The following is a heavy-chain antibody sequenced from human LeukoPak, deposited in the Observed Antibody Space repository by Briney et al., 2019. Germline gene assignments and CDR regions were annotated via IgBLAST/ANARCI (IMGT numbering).Heavy chain of an antibody. J-gene: IGHJ4*02. CDR2: IIDRGNSI. CDR3: AKDPIFSGSYGVFGY. D-gene: IGHD1-26*01. Sequence: GGSLRLSCAASGFTFSSCAMSWVRQAPGKGLEGVSTIIDRGNSIYYADSAEGRFTISRDNSKNTLYLQMNSLRAGDTAVYYCAKDPIFSGSYGVFGYWGLGTLVTVSS. V-gene: IGHV3-23*01. CDR1: GFTFSSCA.